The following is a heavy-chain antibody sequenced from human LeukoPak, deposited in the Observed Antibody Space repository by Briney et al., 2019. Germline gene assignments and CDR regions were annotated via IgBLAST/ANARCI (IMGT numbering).Heavy chain of an antibody. D-gene: IGHD2-2*01. J-gene: IGHJ5*02. CDR3: ARLGYCSSTSCRRFDP. V-gene: IGHV1-18*04. CDR2: ISAYNGNT. CDR1: GYTFTSYG. Sequence: ASVKVSCKASGYTFTSYGIRWVRQAPGQGLEWMGWISAYNGNTNYAQKLQGRVTMTTDTSTSTAYMELRSLRSDDTAVYYCARLGYCSSTSCRRFDPWGQGTLVTVPS.